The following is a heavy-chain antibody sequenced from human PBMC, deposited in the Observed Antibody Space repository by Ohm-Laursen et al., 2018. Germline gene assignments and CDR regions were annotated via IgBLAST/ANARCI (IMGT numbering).Heavy chain of an antibody. CDR3: ARENIAASNDY. V-gene: IGHV3-74*01. CDR1: GFTFSRHL. D-gene: IGHD2/OR15-2a*01. Sequence: GSLRLSCTASGFTFSRHLMHWVRQAPGKGLVWVSRINDDGSIRSNADSVKGRFTISRDNAKSTVYLEMNSLRAEDTAVYYCARENIAASNDYWGQGTLVTVSS. CDR2: INDDGSIR. J-gene: IGHJ4*02.